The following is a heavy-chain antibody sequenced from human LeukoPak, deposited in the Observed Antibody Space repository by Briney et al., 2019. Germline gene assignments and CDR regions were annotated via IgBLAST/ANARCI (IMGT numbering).Heavy chain of an antibody. CDR2: IKSKTDGGTT. J-gene: IGHJ4*02. D-gene: IGHD3-10*01. CDR3: TTDSDYGSGRDY. CDR1: GFTLNNAW. Sequence: GGSLRLSCAASGFTLNNAWMSWVRQAPGKGLEWVGRIKSKTDGGTTDYAAPVKGRFTIPRDDSKNTLYLQMNSLKTEDTAVYYCTTDSDYGSGRDYWGQGTLVTVSS. V-gene: IGHV3-15*01.